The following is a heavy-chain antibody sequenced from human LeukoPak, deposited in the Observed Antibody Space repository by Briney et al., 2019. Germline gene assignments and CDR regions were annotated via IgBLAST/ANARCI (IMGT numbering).Heavy chain of an antibody. CDR3: ARGYSYGPYYYYGMDV. J-gene: IGHJ6*02. V-gene: IGHV3-30*04. Sequence: GGSLRLSCAASGFTFSDYAMHWVRQAPGKGLEWVAVISYDGSNKYYADSVKGRFTISRDNSKNTLYLQMNSLRAEDTAVYYCARGYSYGPYYYYGMDVWGQGTTVTVSS. D-gene: IGHD5-18*01. CDR1: GFTFSDYA. CDR2: ISYDGSNK.